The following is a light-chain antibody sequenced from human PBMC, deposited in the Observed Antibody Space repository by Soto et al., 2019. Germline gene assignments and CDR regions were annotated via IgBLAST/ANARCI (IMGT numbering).Light chain of an antibody. V-gene: IGKV1-39*01. J-gene: IGKJ5*01. Sequence: DIQMTQSPSSLSASVGDRVTITCRASQSISSYLNWYQQKPGKAPKLLIYAASSLQSGVPSRFSGSGSGTEFTLTISSLQPDDFATYYCQQYNSYWVTFGQGTRLEIK. CDR1: QSISSY. CDR3: QQYNSYWVT. CDR2: AAS.